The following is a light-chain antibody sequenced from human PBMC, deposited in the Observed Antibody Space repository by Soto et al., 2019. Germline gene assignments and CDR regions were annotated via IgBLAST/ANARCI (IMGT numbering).Light chain of an antibody. CDR2: DAS. CDR1: QSVSSY. J-gene: IGKJ4*01. Sequence: ENVFTNSPSTLSLTTKERATLSCRASQSVSSYLACYQQKPGQAPRLLTYDASNRATGIPARFSGSGSGTDFTLTISSLEPEDFAVYYCQQRCNQLSFGGG. CDR3: QQRCNQLS. V-gene: IGKV3-11*01.